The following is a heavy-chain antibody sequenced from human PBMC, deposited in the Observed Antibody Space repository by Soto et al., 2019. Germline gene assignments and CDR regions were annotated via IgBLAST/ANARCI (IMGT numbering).Heavy chain of an antibody. CDR2: ISSSSSYI. CDR3: ARDLTRAGHTYYYYYYGMDV. J-gene: IGHJ6*02. Sequence: PGGSLRLSCAASGFTFSSYSMNWVRQAPGKGLEWVSSISSSSSYIYYADSVKGRFTISRDNAKNSLYLQMNSLRAEDTAVYYCARDLTRAGHTYYYYYYGMDVWGQGITVTVSS. D-gene: IGHD6-13*01. V-gene: IGHV3-21*01. CDR1: GFTFSSYS.